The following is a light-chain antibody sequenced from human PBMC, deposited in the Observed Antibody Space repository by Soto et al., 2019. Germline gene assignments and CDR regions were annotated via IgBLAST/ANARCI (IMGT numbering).Light chain of an antibody. CDR3: VLYVGSGISV. Sequence: QTVVTQEPSFSVSPGGTVTLTCGLSSGSVSTNYYPSWYQQTPGQAPRTLIYNTSTRSSGVPDRFSGSILGNKAALTITGAQADDESNYYCVLYVGSGISVFGGGTQLTVL. CDR2: NTS. J-gene: IGLJ2*01. CDR1: SGSVSTNYY. V-gene: IGLV8-61*01.